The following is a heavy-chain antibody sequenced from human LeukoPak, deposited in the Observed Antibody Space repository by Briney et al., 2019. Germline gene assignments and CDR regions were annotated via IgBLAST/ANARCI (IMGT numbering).Heavy chain of an antibody. CDR1: GGSFSGYY. CDR3: ARDRFRTVRGVHWFDP. J-gene: IGHJ5*02. D-gene: IGHD3-10*01. V-gene: IGHV4-34*01. CDR2: INHSGST. Sequence: SETLSFTCAVYGGSFSGYYWSWIRQPPGKGLEWIGEINHSGSTNYNPSLKSRVTISVDTSKNQFSLKLSSVTAADTAVYYCARDRFRTVRGVHWFDPWGQGTLVTVSS.